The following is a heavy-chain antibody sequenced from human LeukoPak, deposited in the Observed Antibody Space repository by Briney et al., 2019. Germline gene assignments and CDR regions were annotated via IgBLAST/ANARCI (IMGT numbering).Heavy chain of an antibody. J-gene: IGHJ4*02. CDR3: ARDSSSTLNDY. CDR2: INHSGST. CDR1: GGSFSGYY. V-gene: IGHV4-34*01. D-gene: IGHD6-6*01. Sequence: SETLSLTCAVYGGSFSGYYWSWIRQPPGKGLEWIGEINHSGSTNYNPSLKSRVTISVDTSKNQFSLKLSSVTAADTAVYYCARDSSSTLNDYWGQGTLVTVSS.